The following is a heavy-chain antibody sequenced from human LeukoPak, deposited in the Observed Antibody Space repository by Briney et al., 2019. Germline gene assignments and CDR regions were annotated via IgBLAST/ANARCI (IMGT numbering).Heavy chain of an antibody. D-gene: IGHD3-22*01. CDR3: ARLYDGSAYHADHFDY. Sequence: GGSLRLSCAASGFTFSDYYMTWIRQAPGKGLEWVSYISSSGSTIYYADSVKGRFTISRDNAKNSLYLQMNSLRAEDTAVYYCARLYDGSAYHADHFDYWGQGTLVIVSS. V-gene: IGHV3-11*04. CDR2: ISSSGSTI. J-gene: IGHJ4*02. CDR1: GFTFSDYY.